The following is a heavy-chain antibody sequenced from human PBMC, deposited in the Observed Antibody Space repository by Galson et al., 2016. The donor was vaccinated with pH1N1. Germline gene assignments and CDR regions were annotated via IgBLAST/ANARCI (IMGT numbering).Heavy chain of an antibody. V-gene: IGHV5-51*03. CDR2: IFPGDLDT. J-gene: IGHJ6*03. CDR3: ARSPADPGYSYYYMDV. Sequence: QSGAEVKKPGESLKISCKGSGYSFTSYWIGWVRQMPEKGLEWMGIIFPGDLDTRYSPSFQGQVTISADKSISTAYLQWHSLRASDTAMYYCARSPADPGYSYYYMDVWGKGTTVSVSS. CDR1: GYSFTSYW. D-gene: IGHD2-21*01.